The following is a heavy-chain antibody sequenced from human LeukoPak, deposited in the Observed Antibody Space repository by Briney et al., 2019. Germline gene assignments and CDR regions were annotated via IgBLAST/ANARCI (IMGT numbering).Heavy chain of an antibody. V-gene: IGHV1-2*02. CDR2: INPNSGGT. D-gene: IGHD1-7*01. Sequence: ASVKVSCKASGYTFTGYYLHWVRQAPGQGLEWMGWINPNSGGTKYDQKFQGRVTMTRDTSISTAYMELTSLRSDDTAVYYCARNLGGVDYWGQGTLVTVSS. J-gene: IGHJ4*02. CDR1: GYTFTGYY. CDR3: ARNLGGVDY.